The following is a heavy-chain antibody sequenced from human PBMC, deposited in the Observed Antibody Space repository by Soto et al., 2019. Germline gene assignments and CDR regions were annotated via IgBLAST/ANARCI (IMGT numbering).Heavy chain of an antibody. CDR1: GFTFSSYA. J-gene: IGHJ6*01. V-gene: IGHV3-30-3*01. Sequence: QVQLVESGGGVVQPGRSLRLSCAASGFTFSSYAMHWVRQAPGKGLEWVAVISYDGSNKYYADSVKGRFTISRDNSKNTLYLQMNSLRAEDTAVYYCARNGPTAAAGTYRDYYDYYGVDVW. CDR2: ISYDGSNK. CDR3: ARNGPTAAAGTYRDYYDYYGVDV. D-gene: IGHD6-13*01.